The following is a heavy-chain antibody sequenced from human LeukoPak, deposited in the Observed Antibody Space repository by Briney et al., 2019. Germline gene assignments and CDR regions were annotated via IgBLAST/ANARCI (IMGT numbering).Heavy chain of an antibody. CDR1: GYTFPSYD. Sequence: ASVTVSCKASGYTFPSYDIHWVRQATGQGLEWMGWMNTNSGNTGYAQKFQGRVTITRNTSISTAYMELSSLRSEDTAVYYCAKDLRGLAFDLWGQGTMVTVSS. CDR3: AKDLRGLAFDL. V-gene: IGHV1-8*03. J-gene: IGHJ3*01. D-gene: IGHD3-10*01. CDR2: MNTNSGNT.